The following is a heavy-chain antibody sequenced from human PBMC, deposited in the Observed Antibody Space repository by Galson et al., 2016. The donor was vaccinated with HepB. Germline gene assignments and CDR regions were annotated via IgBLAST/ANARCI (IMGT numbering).Heavy chain of an antibody. J-gene: IGHJ5*02. CDR1: GFSVNTYA. Sequence: SLRLSCAASGFSVNTYAVHWVRQAPGKGLEWVAVLSTNGLSQHYSDSVKGRFTISKDNTKNTLYLQMNSLRVEDTAIYYCVRGGPFDPWGQGTLVTVSS. CDR2: LSTNGLSQ. CDR3: VRGGPFDP. D-gene: IGHD1-26*01. V-gene: IGHV3-30-3*01.